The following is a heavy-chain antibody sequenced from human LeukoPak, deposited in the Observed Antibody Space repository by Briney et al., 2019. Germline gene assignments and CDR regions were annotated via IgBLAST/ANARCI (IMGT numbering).Heavy chain of an antibody. J-gene: IGHJ4*02. Sequence: KPSETLSLTCAVSGASIASHSWWSWVRQPPGKGLEWIGEVYHSGGANYKPSLKSRVTTSVDTSKNQFSLKLSSVTAADTAIYYCARENPSGYYNRPIDYWGQGTLVTVSS. CDR3: ARENPSGYYNRPIDY. D-gene: IGHD3-22*01. V-gene: IGHV4/OR15-8*01. CDR1: GASIASHSW. CDR2: VYHSGGA.